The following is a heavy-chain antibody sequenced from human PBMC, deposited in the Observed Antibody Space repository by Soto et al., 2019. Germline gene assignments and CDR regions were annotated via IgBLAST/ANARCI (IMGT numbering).Heavy chain of an antibody. CDR3: TTDYHISTTLLRFDF. J-gene: IGHJ4*01. CDR2: IKSRVDGGTT. Sequence: SCISKTTGKGLEWVGRIKSRVDGGTTDFAAPVRGRFAISRDESQNTVYLEINSLQIEDTAVYYCTTDYHISTTLLRFDFWRHGTLVTVSP. D-gene: IGHD1-1*01. V-gene: IGHV3-15*01.